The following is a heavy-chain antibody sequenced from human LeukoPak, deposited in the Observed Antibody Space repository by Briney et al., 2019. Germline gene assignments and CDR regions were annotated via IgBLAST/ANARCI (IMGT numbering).Heavy chain of an antibody. Sequence: GGSLRLSCAASGFTFSSYAMHWVRQAPGKGLEWVSAISGSGGSTYYADSVKGRFTISRDNSKNTLYLQMNSLRAEDTDVYYCAKDPSPIAEAGTGFDYWGQGTLVTVSS. D-gene: IGHD6-13*01. V-gene: IGHV3-23*01. CDR1: GFTFSSYA. CDR2: ISGSGGST. J-gene: IGHJ4*02. CDR3: AKDPSPIAEAGTGFDY.